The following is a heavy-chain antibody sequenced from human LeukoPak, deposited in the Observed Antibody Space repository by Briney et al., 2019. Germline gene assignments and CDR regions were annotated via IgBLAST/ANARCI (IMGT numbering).Heavy chain of an antibody. D-gene: IGHD3-22*01. CDR1: GYTFTGYY. CDR3: ARASTITMIVVVAYFDY. V-gene: IGHV1-2*02. J-gene: IGHJ4*02. CDR2: INPNSGGT. Sequence: ASVKVSCKASGYTFTGYYMHWVRQAPGQGLEWMGWINPNSGGTNYAQKFQGRVTMTRDTSISTVYMELSRLRSDDTAVYYCARASTITMIVVVAYFDYWGQGTLVTVSS.